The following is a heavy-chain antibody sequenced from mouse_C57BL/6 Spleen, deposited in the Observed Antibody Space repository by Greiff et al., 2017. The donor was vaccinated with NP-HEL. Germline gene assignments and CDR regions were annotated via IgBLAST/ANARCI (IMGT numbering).Heavy chain of an antibody. CDR2: IYPGDGDT. D-gene: IGHD2-3*01. CDR3: ARGDGYYLYWYFDV. J-gene: IGHJ1*03. Sequence: QVQLQQSGPELVKPGASVKISCKASGYAFSSSWMNWVKQRPGKGLEWIGRIYPGDGDTNYNGKFKGKATLTADKSSSTAYMQLSSLTSEDSAVYFCARGDGYYLYWYFDVWGTGTTVTVSS. V-gene: IGHV1-82*01. CDR1: GYAFSSSW.